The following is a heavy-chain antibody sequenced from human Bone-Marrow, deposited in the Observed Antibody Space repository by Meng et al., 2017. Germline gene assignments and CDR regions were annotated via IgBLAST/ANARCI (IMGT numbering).Heavy chain of an antibody. V-gene: IGHV4-34*01. Sequence: QVHLQQLGVGLFKPSETRSLTWVFCGGAFSDYYWSWIRQPPGKELEWIGEINHSGSTNYNPSLESRATISVDTSQNNLSLKLSSVTAADSAVYYCARGPTTMAHDFDYWGQGTLVTVSS. CDR1: GGAFSDYY. CDR2: INHSGST. J-gene: IGHJ4*02. D-gene: IGHD4-11*01. CDR3: ARGPTTMAHDFDY.